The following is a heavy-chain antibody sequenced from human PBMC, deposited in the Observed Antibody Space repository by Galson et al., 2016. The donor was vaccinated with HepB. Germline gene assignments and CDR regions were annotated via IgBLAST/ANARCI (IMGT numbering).Heavy chain of an antibody. V-gene: IGHV1-69*04. Sequence: SVKVSCKSSGGTFSSYAFSWVRQAPGQGLEWMGRSVPILGMANYAQKFQGRVTINADKTTSPVYMELSSLRSEDTAMYYLSRDAVAVAVTLHFYFFGIDVWGQATTVTVSS. J-gene: IGHJ6*02. D-gene: IGHD6-19*01. CDR1: GGTFSSYA. CDR3: SRDAVAVAVTLHFYFFGIDV. CDR2: SVPILGMA.